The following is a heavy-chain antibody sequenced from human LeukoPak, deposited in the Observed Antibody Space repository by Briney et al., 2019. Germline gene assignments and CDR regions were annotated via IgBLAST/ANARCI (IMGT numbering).Heavy chain of an antibody. Sequence: ASVKVSCKASGGTFSSYAISWVRQAPGQGLEWMGRIIPILGIANYAQKFQGRVTITADKSTSTAYMELSSLRSEDTAVYYCARDAVPAAAPYYYYGMDVWGQGTTVTVSS. D-gene: IGHD2-2*01. CDR2: IIPILGIA. CDR3: ARDAVPAAAPYYYYGMDV. V-gene: IGHV1-69*04. CDR1: GGTFSSYA. J-gene: IGHJ6*02.